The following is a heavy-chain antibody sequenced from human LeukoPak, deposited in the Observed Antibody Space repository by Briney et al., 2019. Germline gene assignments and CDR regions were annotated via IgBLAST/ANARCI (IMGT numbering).Heavy chain of an antibody. CDR3: VSFYETY. J-gene: IGHJ4*02. CDR1: GNYW. D-gene: IGHD2-2*01. Sequence: GGSLRLSCAASGNYWMHWVRQAPGKGLVWVSHINSDGSWTTYVDSVKGRFTISKDNAKNMVYLQMNNLRAEDTAVYYCVSFYETYWGWGTLVTVSS. CDR2: INSDGSWT. V-gene: IGHV3-74*01.